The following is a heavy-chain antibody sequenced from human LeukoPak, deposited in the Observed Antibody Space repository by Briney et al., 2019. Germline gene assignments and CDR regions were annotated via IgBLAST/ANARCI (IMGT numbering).Heavy chain of an antibody. V-gene: IGHV1-18*01. Sequence: ASVEVSCKASGYTFTNYGISWVRQAPGQGLERMGWINTYNGNTNYAQKLQGRVTMTTDTSTSTAYMELRNLRSDDTAVYYCARGTIEPFDYWGQGTLVTVSS. J-gene: IGHJ4*02. CDR3: ARGTIEPFDY. D-gene: IGHD2-8*01. CDR2: INTYNGNT. CDR1: GYTFTNYG.